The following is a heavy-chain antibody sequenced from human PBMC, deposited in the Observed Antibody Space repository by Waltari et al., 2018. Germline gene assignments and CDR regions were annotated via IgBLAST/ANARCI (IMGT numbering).Heavy chain of an antibody. Sequence: EVQLVESGGGLVQPGGSLRLSCAASGFTFSSYWMHWVRQAPGKGLVWVSRINTDGSSTSYADSVKGRFTISRDNAKNTLYLQMNSLRAEDTAVYYCARGGSKYYDFWSGYYYYMDVWGKGTTVTVSS. J-gene: IGHJ6*03. CDR1: GFTFSSYW. D-gene: IGHD3-3*01. CDR3: ARGGSKYYDFWSGYYYYMDV. CDR2: INTDGSST. V-gene: IGHV3-74*01.